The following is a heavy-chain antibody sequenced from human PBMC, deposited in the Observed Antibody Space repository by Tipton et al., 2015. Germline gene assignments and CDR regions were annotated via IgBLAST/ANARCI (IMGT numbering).Heavy chain of an antibody. CDR2: INQDGSEI. D-gene: IGHD6-13*01. J-gene: IGHJ4*02. Sequence: LSLTCAASGFTFSSYWMTWVRQAPGKGLEWVANINQDGSEIYYVDSVKGRFTISRDNAKNSLYLQMNGLRAEDTAFYYCAREGSSWYFGVYWGQGTLVSVSS. CDR3: AREGSSWYFGVY. CDR1: GFTFSSYW. V-gene: IGHV3-7*03.